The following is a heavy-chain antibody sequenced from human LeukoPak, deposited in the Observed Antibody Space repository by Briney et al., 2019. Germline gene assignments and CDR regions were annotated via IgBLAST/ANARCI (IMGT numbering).Heavy chain of an antibody. V-gene: IGHV1-2*02. D-gene: IGHD6-13*01. CDR1: GYTFTGYY. CDR2: INPNSGGT. Sequence: ASVKVSCKASGYTFTGYYMHWVRQAPGQGLEWMGWINPNSGGTNYAQKFQGRVTMTRDTSISTAYMELRSLRSDDTAVYYCARDPGYRRPGLDVWGQGTAVTVSS. CDR3: ARDPGYRRPGLDV. J-gene: IGHJ6*02.